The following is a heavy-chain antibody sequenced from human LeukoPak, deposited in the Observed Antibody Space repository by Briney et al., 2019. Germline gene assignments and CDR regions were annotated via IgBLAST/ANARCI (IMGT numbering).Heavy chain of an antibody. CDR1: GGSISSYY. V-gene: IGHV4-59*12. J-gene: IGHJ4*02. Sequence: SETLSLTCTVSGGSISSYYWSWIRQPPGKGLEWIGYIYYSGSTNYNPSLESRVTISVDTSKNQFSLKLSSVTAADTAVYYCARARSGKWGFDYWGQGTLVTVSS. CDR3: ARARSGKWGFDY. D-gene: IGHD1-26*01. CDR2: IYYSGST.